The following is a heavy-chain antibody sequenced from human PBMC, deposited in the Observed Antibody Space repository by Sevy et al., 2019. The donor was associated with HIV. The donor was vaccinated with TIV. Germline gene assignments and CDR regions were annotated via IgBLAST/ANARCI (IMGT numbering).Heavy chain of an antibody. D-gene: IGHD3-22*01. J-gene: IGHJ4*02. CDR1: GGSFTSYY. CDR3: ARGNIQVTMMVVVFTGGIYHFDS. Sequence: SETLSLTCAVSGGSFTSYYWTWIRQPPGKGLEWIGEINPSGSTNYNPSLKSRITMSLDTSKNQFSLKLNSVSAADTAVYYCARGNIQVTMMVVVFTGGIYHFDSWGQRTLVTVSS. V-gene: IGHV4-34*01. CDR2: INPSGST.